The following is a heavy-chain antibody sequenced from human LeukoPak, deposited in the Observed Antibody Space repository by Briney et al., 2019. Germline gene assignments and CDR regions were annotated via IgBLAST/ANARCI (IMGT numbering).Heavy chain of an antibody. Sequence: ASVKVSCKTSGYSENFYGITWVRQVAGQGLEWMGWISAQHGQTEYAPNSQDRVTMTTDTYTNTAYMELRSLRSDDTAVYYCARGATTVTTTKYFRHWGQGTLVTVSS. D-gene: IGHD4-17*01. V-gene: IGHV1-18*01. CDR2: ISAQHGQT. CDR1: GYSENFYG. CDR3: ARGATTVTTTKYFRH. J-gene: IGHJ1*01.